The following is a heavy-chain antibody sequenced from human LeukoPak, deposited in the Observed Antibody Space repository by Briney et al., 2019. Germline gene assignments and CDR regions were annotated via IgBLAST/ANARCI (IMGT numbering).Heavy chain of an antibody. Sequence: ASVKVSCKTSGYTFTGYYVHWVRQAPGQGLEWMGRINPNSGDTNYAQKFQGRVTMTRDTSISTAYMELSRLRSDDTAVYYCARDYCGGDCFPDGWGQGTLVTVSS. D-gene: IGHD2-21*02. CDR1: GYTFTGYY. CDR3: ARDYCGGDCFPDG. V-gene: IGHV1-2*06. J-gene: IGHJ4*02. CDR2: INPNSGDT.